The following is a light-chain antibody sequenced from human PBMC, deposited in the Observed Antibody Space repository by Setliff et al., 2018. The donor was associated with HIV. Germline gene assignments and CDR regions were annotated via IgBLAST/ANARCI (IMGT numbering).Light chain of an antibody. V-gene: IGLV2-23*01. CDR2: QAT. Sequence: QSVLTQPASVSGSPGQSITISCTGTSSDIGCYNLVSWYQQYPGKAPKLMIYQATKRPSGVSNRFSGSKSGNTASLTISGLQAEDEADYYCCSNTGSNTYVFGSGTKGTVL. CDR1: SSDIGCYNL. J-gene: IGLJ1*01. CDR3: CSNTGSNTYV.